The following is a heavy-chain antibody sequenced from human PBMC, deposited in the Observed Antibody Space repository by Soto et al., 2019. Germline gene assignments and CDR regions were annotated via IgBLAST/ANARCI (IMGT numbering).Heavy chain of an antibody. Sequence: EVQLVESEGGLVQRGGSLRLSCAASGFTFNYYWMHWVRQAPGQGLVWVSHIQNDGSRTTYADSVKGRFTISRDNAKNTLYLQMSSLRVEDTAVYYCVRGDKGGFDLWGQGTTVNVSS. V-gene: IGHV3-74*01. CDR3: VRGDKGGFDL. D-gene: IGHD2-21*02. J-gene: IGHJ3*01. CDR1: GFTFNYYW. CDR2: IQNDGSRT.